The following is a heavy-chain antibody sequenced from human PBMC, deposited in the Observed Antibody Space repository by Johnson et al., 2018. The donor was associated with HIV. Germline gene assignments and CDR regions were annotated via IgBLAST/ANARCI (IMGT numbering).Heavy chain of an antibody. CDR3: TRQADI. Sequence: VQLVESGGGFVQPGGSLRLSCAASGFTLSDYYMDWVRQAPGKGLEWVGRTRNKANSYITEYAASVKGRFSISRDDSKNSLYLQMNSLKTEDTAVYYCTRQADIWGQGTMVTVSS. CDR2: TRNKANSYIT. CDR1: GFTLSDYY. J-gene: IGHJ3*02. V-gene: IGHV3-72*01.